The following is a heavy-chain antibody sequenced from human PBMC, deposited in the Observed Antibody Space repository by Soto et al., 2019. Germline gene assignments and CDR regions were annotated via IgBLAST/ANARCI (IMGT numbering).Heavy chain of an antibody. CDR2: IYYSGST. CDR1: GSSISSYY. CDR3: ARAYSNWFDP. J-gene: IGHJ5*02. Sequence: SETLSLTCTVSGSSISSYYWSWIRQPPGKGLEWIGYIYYSGSTNYNPSLKSRVTISVDTSKNQFSLKLSSVTAADTAVYYCARAYSNWFDPWGQGTLVTVSS. V-gene: IGHV4-59*01. D-gene: IGHD4-4*01.